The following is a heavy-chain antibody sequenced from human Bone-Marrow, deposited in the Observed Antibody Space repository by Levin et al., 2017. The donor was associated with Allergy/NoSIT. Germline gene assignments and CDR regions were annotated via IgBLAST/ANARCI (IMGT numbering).Heavy chain of an antibody. Sequence: SCATSGFPFSSYGMAWVRQAPGKGLEWVASITTTGNYIHYAESVKGRFTISRDNANNSLSLQMNRLRGDDMAVYYCARAAGAAGRGGLDVWGQGTTVTVSS. CDR1: GFPFSSYG. J-gene: IGHJ6*02. CDR2: ITTTGNYI. CDR3: ARAAGAAGRGGLDV. D-gene: IGHD6-13*01. V-gene: IGHV3-21*01.